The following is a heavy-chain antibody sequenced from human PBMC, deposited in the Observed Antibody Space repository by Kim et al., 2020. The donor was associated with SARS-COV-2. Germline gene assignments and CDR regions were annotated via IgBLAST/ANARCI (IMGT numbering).Heavy chain of an antibody. V-gene: IGHV3-48*03. CDR2: I. J-gene: IGHJ4*02. CDR3: ARGPNYSPFDY. Sequence: IYYADSLRGRFTISGDNDKNSLYLQMNSLRAEDTAVYYCARGPNYSPFDYWGQGTLVTVSS. D-gene: IGHD4-4*01.